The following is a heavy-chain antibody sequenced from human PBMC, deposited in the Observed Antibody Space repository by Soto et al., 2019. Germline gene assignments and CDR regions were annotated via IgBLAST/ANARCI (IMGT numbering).Heavy chain of an antibody. CDR1: GFSLSTSGVG. CDR3: AHSRHGDASFDY. J-gene: IGHJ4*02. Sequence: QITLKESGLTLVKPTQPLTLTCTFSGFSLSTSGVGVGWFRQPPGKALEWLALIYCDDGKGYSPSLKSRLTITKDTSKNQMDLTMTHMDPVDTATYYCAHSRHGDASFDYWGQGTLVTVSS. CDR2: IYCDDGK. V-gene: IGHV2-5*02. D-gene: IGHD4-17*01.